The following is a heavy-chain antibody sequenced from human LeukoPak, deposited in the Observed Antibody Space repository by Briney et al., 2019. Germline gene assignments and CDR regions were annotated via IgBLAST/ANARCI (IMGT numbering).Heavy chain of an antibody. CDR3: ARELFSDDAFDI. D-gene: IGHD3-3*01. CDR1: GGSISTYY. CDR2: IYYSGST. Sequence: SETLSLTRTVSGGSISTYYWSWTRQPPGKGLEWIGYIYYSGSTNYSPSLKSRVTISVDTSKNQFSLNLSSVTAADTAVYYCARELFSDDAFDIWGQGTMVTVSS. V-gene: IGHV4-59*01. J-gene: IGHJ3*02.